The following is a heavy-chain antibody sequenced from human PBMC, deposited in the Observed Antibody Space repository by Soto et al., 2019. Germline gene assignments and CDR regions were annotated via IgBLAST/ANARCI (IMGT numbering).Heavy chain of an antibody. D-gene: IGHD3-22*01. CDR3: ARESGYSYYFDY. V-gene: IGHV3-30-3*01. CDR1: GFTFSSYA. Sequence: GGSLRLSCAASGFTFSSYATHWVRQAPGKGLEWVAVISYDGSNKYYADSVKGRFTISRDNSKNTLYLQMNSLRAEDTAVYYCARESGYSYYFDYWGQGTLVTVSS. J-gene: IGHJ4*02. CDR2: ISYDGSNK.